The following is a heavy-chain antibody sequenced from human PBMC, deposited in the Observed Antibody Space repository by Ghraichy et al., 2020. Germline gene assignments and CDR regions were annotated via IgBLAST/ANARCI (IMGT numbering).Heavy chain of an antibody. CDR2: ITSDSTYI. Sequence: GGSLRLSCAATGFMFRHYTMTWVRMAPGKGLEWIAAITSDSTYIHYTDSVQGRFTISRDNANNSLFLQMNSLRVEDTAVYYCARGLRQGLVVTAAFYGMDVWGQGTTVLVSS. CDR1: GFMFRHYT. J-gene: IGHJ6*02. D-gene: IGHD2-21*02. V-gene: IGHV3-21*06. CDR3: ARGLRQGLVVTAAFYGMDV.